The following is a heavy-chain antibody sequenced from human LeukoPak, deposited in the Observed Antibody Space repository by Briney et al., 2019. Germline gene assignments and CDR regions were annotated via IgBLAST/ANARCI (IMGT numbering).Heavy chain of an antibody. J-gene: IGHJ3*02. CDR1: GYTFTTYG. CDR2: IIAYNCNT. D-gene: IGHD6-13*01. Sequence: ASVKVSSKASGYTFTTYGISWVRQAPGQGLEVMGWIIAYNCNTNYAQQLEGRVTMTRDTSISTAYMELSRLRSDDTDVYYCARVPGYSSSWYVGAFDIWGQGTMVTVSS. CDR3: ARVPGYSSSWYVGAFDI. V-gene: IGHV1-18*01.